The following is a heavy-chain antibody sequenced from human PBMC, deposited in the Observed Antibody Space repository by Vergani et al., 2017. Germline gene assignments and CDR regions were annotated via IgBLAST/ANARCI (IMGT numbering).Heavy chain of an antibody. CDR1: GDSVISTDYH. CDR3: ASRRGACRAAYCHSYDF. D-gene: IGHD2-15*01. V-gene: IGHV4-39*01. J-gene: IGHJ4*02. CDR2: MDYSGST. Sequence: QVQLQQWGAGLLKPSETLSLPCTVSGDSVISTDYHWGWIRQPPGKGLEWIGSMDYSGSTSYNPSVESRISISFETPKNQFSLRLTSVTAADTAVYYCASRRGACRAAYCHSYDFWGPGTLVGVSS.